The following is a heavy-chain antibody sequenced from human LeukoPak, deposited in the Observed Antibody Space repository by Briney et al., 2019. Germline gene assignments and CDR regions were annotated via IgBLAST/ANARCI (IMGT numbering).Heavy chain of an antibody. CDR1: GFIFSTYN. V-gene: IGHV3-48*01. CDR2: ISLSSTAI. Sequence: PGGSLRLSCATSGFIFSTYNMNWVRQAPGKGLEWVSYISLSSTAIYYADSVKGRFTVSRDSAKNSLYLQMNSLRAEDTAVYYCAAVDVDTAFPWGQGTLVTVSS. D-gene: IGHD5-18*01. CDR3: AAVDVDTAFP. J-gene: IGHJ5*02.